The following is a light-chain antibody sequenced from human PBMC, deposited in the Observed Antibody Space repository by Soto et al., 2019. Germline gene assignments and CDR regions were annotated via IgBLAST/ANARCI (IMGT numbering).Light chain of an antibody. J-gene: IGKJ1*01. CDR1: QSVSSN. CDR2: GES. Sequence: EIVMTQSPATLSVSPGERVTLSCRASQSVSSNLAWYQQKPGQAPRLLIYGESTRATGVPARFSGSGSGTEFTLTISSLQSEDFAVYYCQQYINLWTFGQGTKVDIK. CDR3: QQYINLWT. V-gene: IGKV3-15*01.